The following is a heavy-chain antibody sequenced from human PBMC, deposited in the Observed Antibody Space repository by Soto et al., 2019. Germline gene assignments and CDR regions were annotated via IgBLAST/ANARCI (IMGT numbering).Heavy chain of an antibody. Sequence: QVQLVQSGAEVKKPGYSVKVSCKASGGTFSTYGINWVRQAPGQGLEWMGGIIPIFDTTNYAQKFQGKFTIPADESTSTVYMELSSLRSEDTAVYYCARDAAAAATSGMDVWGQGTTVTVSS. CDR2: IIPIFDTT. D-gene: IGHD6-13*01. J-gene: IGHJ6*02. CDR3: ARDAAAAATSGMDV. V-gene: IGHV1-69*01. CDR1: GGTFSTYG.